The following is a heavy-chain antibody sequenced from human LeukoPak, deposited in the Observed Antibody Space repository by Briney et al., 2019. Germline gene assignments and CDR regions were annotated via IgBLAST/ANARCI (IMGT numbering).Heavy chain of an antibody. CDR3: TTEPYYGSGY. J-gene: IGHJ4*02. CDR2: ISDSGGNT. CDR1: GFTFSSYA. D-gene: IGHD3-10*01. V-gene: IGHV3-23*01. Sequence: GGSLRLSCAASGFTFSSYAMSWVRQAPGKGLEWVSAISDSGGNTYYADSVKGRFTISRDNSKNTLYLQMNSLKTEDTAVYYCTTEPYYGSGYWGQGTLVTVSS.